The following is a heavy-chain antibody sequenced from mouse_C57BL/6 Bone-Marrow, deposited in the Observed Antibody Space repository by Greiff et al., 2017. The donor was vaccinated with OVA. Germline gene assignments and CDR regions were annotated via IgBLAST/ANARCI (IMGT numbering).Heavy chain of an antibody. D-gene: IGHD1-1*01. Sequence: EVQLVESGGGLVKPGGSLTLSCAASGFTFSDYGMHWVRQAPEKGLAWVAYISSGSSTLYSADTVKGRFTISRDNTKNNLFLQMTSLRCWDTSMYYCARQLLLRYKWYFDVWGTGTTVTVSS. CDR1: GFTFSDYG. V-gene: IGHV5-17*01. CDR3: ARQLLLRYKWYFDV. J-gene: IGHJ1*03. CDR2: ISSGSSTL.